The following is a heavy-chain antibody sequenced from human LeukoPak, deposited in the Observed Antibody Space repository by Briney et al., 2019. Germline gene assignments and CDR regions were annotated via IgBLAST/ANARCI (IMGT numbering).Heavy chain of an antibody. V-gene: IGHV5-51*01. CDR2: IYPRDSDT. D-gene: IGHD2-15*01. Sequence: GESLKISCQASGYDFPNYWIGWVRQMPGKGLEWMGIIYPRDSDTRYSPSFQSQVTISADKSISTAYLQWRSLKASDTAMYYCARLPQGVVVVTAAPGSWFDPWGQGTPVTVSS. CDR1: GYDFPNYW. CDR3: ARLPQGVVVVTAAPGSWFDP. J-gene: IGHJ5*02.